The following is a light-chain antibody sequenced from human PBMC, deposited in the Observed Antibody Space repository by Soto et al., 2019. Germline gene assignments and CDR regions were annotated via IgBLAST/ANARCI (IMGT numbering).Light chain of an antibody. Sequence: DIQMTQSPSSLSASVGDRVTITCRASQSISSYLNWYQQKPGKAPKLLIYAASSLQSGVPSRFSSSGSGTDFTLTISSLQPEDFATYSCQQSYSTPITFGPGTKVYIK. V-gene: IGKV1-39*01. J-gene: IGKJ3*01. CDR2: AAS. CDR1: QSISSY. CDR3: QQSYSTPIT.